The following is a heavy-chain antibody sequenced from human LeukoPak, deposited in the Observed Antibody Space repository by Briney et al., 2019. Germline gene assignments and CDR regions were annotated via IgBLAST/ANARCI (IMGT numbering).Heavy chain of an antibody. Sequence: GGSLRLSCAASGFTFSSYDMHWVRQATGKGLEWVSAIGTAGDTYYPGSVKGRFTISRENAKNSLYLQMNSLRAGDTAVYYCAKDPGYCSSTSCYGGQYYFDYWGQGTLVTVSS. CDR2: IGTAGDT. CDR1: GFTFSSYD. J-gene: IGHJ4*02. CDR3: AKDPGYCSSTSCYGGQYYFDY. D-gene: IGHD2-2*01. V-gene: IGHV3-13*01.